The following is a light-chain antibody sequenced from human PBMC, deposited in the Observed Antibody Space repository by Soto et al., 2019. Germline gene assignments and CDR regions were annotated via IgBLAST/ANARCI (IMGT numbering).Light chain of an antibody. Sequence: QSVLTQPASVFGYPGQSITISCTGTSSDIGYYNYVSWYQQHPGKAPKVMICDVSNRPSGVSNRFSGSKSANTASLTISGLQAEDEADYHCSAYTTSSTVVFGSGTKV. V-gene: IGLV2-14*03. CDR2: DVS. CDR1: SSDIGYYNY. CDR3: SAYTTSSTVV. J-gene: IGLJ1*01.